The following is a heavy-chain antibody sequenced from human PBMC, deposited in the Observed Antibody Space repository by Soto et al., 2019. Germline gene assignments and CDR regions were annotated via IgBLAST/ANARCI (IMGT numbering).Heavy chain of an antibody. CDR2: IYHSGST. V-gene: IGHV4-30-2*01. D-gene: IGHD1-26*01. CDR3: ARDRFLRSQNDAFDI. J-gene: IGHJ3*02. CDR1: GGSISSGGDS. Sequence: QLQLQESGSGLVKASQTLSLTCAVSGGSISSGGDSWSWIRQPPGKGLEWIGYIYHSGSTYYNPSLKSRVTISVDRSKNQFSLKLSSVTAADTAVYYCARDRFLRSQNDAFDIWGQGTMVTVSS.